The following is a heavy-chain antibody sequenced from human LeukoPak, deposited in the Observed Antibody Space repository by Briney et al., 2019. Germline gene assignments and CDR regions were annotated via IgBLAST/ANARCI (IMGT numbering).Heavy chain of an antibody. CDR2: ISSSSSYI. CDR3: ARDPRGQAPFHMDV. J-gene: IGHJ6*03. D-gene: IGHD3-16*01. Sequence: GGSLRLSCAASGFTFSSYTFNWVRQAPGKGLEWVSFISSSSSYIYYADSVKGRFTISRDNAKNSLYLQMNSLRAEDTAFYYCARDPRGQAPFHMDVWGRGTTVTVSS. CDR1: GFTFSSYT. V-gene: IGHV3-21*01.